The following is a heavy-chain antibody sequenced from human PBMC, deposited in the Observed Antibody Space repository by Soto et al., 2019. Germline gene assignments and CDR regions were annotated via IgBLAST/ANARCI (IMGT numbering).Heavy chain of an antibody. CDR1: GFTFSNYA. J-gene: IGHJ4*02. CDR2: LSDNGFST. CDR3: ARGPSTVATWLDY. D-gene: IGHD4-17*01. V-gene: IGHV3-64*02. Sequence: EVQLVESGEGLVQPGGSLRLSCAASGFTFSNYAMHWVRQAPGKGLEYVSALSDNGFSTYYGDSVRGRFIISRDNSKNTLYLQMGSLRAEDMAVYYCARGPSTVATWLDYWGQGTLVTVSS.